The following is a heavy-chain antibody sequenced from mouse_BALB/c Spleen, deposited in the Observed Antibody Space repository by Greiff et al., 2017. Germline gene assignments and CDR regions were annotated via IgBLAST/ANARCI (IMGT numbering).Heavy chain of an antibody. CDR1: GYTFTRYY. Sequence: QVQLQQSGAELVKPGASVMLSCKASGYTFTRYYMYWVKQRPGQGLEWIGEINPSNGGTNFNEKFKSKATLTVDKSYSTAYMQLSSLTSEDTAVYYSTYCDDGSSSLDDWGQGTTLTVSS. J-gene: IGHJ2*01. V-gene: IGHV1S81*02. D-gene: IGHD1-1*01. CDR3: TYCDDGSSSLDD. CDR2: INPSNGGT.